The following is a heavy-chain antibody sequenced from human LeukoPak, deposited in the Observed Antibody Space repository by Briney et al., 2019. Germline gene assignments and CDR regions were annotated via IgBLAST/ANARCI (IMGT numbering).Heavy chain of an antibody. CDR2: ISSVSSYI. J-gene: IGHJ4*02. D-gene: IGHD5-18*01. Sequence: GGSLRLSCAVSGFTFRSYSMNWVRQAPGKGLEWVSSISSVSSYIYYADSLKGRFTISRDNAKNSLYLQMNSLRAEDTAVYYCARDSDSYGFDYWGQGNLVTVSS. V-gene: IGHV3-21*01. CDR1: GFTFRSYS. CDR3: ARDSDSYGFDY.